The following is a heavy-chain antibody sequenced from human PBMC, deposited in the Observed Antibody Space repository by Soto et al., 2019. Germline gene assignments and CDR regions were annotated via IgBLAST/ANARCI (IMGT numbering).Heavy chain of an antibody. J-gene: IGHJ4*02. CDR3: ARIPYDNSGTIFDY. D-gene: IGHD3-22*01. CDR2: IYAGTIT. Sequence: PVGSLRLSCAVSGITVSSYYMSWVRQAAGKGLEWVSVIYAGTITYYADSVKGRFTIYRDNSKNTLNLEMNSLRVEDTAVYYCARIPYDNSGTIFDYWGQGTLVTVSS. V-gene: IGHV3-53*01. CDR1: GITVSSYY.